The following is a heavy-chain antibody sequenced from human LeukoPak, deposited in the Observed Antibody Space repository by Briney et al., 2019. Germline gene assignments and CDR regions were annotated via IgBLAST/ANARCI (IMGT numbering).Heavy chain of an antibody. CDR3: AREGIAVAGYYYYGMDV. D-gene: IGHD6-19*01. V-gene: IGHV1-18*01. J-gene: IGHJ6*02. Sequence: ASVKVSCKVSGYTLTELSMHWVRQAPGKGLEWMGWISAYNGNTNYAQKLQGRVTMTTDTSTSTAYMELRSLRSDDTAVYYCAREGIAVAGYYYYGMDVWGQGTTVTVSS. CDR1: GYTLTELS. CDR2: ISAYNGNT.